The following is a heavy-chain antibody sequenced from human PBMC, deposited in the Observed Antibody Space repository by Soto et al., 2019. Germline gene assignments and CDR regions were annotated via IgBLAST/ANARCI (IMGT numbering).Heavy chain of an antibody. V-gene: IGHV1-8*01. CDR1: GGTLSSFA. CDR3: ARYCSGGRCPYYYGMDV. CDR2: MNPNSGNT. D-gene: IGHD2-15*01. Sequence: GASVKVSCKTSGGTLSSFAISWVRQAPGQGLEWIGWMNPNSGNTGYAQKFQGRVAMTRNTSISTAYMELSSLRSEDTAVYYCARYCSGGRCPYYYGMDVWGQGTTVTVSS. J-gene: IGHJ6*02.